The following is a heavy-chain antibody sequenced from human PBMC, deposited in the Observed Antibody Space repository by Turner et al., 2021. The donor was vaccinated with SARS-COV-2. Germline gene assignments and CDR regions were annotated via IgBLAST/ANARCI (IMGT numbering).Heavy chain of an antibody. D-gene: IGHD5-12*01. CDR1: GYSLTELS. J-gene: IGHJ6*02. CDR3: STRWDIVGRANGLDV. Sequence: QVQLAQSGAEVKKPGASVKVPCKASGYSLTELSIHWVRQAPGKGLEWMGRLDLEAQETIRAQKFQNRIILSEDKSSDTAVMELSGLRFEDTAIYYCSTRWDIVGRANGLDVWGQGTRVTVSS. CDR2: LDLEAQET. V-gene: IGHV1-24*01.